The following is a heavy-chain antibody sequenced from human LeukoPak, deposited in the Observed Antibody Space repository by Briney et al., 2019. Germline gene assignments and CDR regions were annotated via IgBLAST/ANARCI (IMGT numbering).Heavy chain of an antibody. J-gene: IGHJ4*02. V-gene: IGHV3-23*01. CDR2: ISGSGGST. D-gene: IGHD3-3*01. CDR1: GFTFSSYA. Sequence: GGSLRLSCAASGFTFSSYAMSWVRQAPGKGLEWVSAISGSGGSTYYADSVKGRFTISRDNSKNTLYLQMNSLRAEDTTVYYCAKDHHPASYDFWSGLYYFDYWGQGTLVTVSS. CDR3: AKDHHPASYDFWSGLYYFDY.